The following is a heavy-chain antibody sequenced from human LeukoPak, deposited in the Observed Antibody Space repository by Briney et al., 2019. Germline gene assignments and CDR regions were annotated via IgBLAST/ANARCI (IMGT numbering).Heavy chain of an antibody. CDR3: AREFVAARPRRRRPFDY. CDR1: GGSFSGDY. J-gene: IGHJ4*02. Sequence: SQTLSLTCAVYGGSFSGDYWGWIRQPPGKGLEWIGEINHSGSTNYNPSLKSRVTISVETCKNQFSLKLSAVSAAETAVYYCAREFVAARPRRRRPFDYWGQGTLVTVSS. V-gene: IGHV4-34*01. CDR2: INHSGST. D-gene: IGHD6-6*01.